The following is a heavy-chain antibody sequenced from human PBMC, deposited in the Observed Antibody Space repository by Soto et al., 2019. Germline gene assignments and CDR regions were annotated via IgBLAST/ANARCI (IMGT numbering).Heavy chain of an antibody. J-gene: IGHJ6*02. CDR2: IYHSGST. CDR1: GGSISSSNL. CDR3: AIQDTRYGGNYYHYVMDF. Sequence: SVTLSLTCAVSGGSISSSNLWSWVRQPPGKGLEGIGEIYHSGSTNYNPSLKSRVTISVNKSKNQFPLKLSSVTAADTAVYYCAIQDTRYGGNYYHYVMDFRGRGSSVIVSS. V-gene: IGHV4-4*02. D-gene: IGHD2-15*01.